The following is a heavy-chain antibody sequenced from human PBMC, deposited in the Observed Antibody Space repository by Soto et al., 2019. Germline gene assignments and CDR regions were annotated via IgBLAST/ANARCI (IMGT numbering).Heavy chain of an antibody. CDR1: GFTFTRSA. V-gene: IGHV1-58*01. CDR2: IAVGSGNT. J-gene: IGHJ6*02. D-gene: IGHD3-3*01. Sequence: SVKVSCKTSGFTFTRSAVQWVRQARGQRLEWIGWIAVGSGNTNYAQKFQERVTITRDMSTSTAYMELSSLRSEDTAIYYCATESTALQFFQGAHYYYYGMDVWGPGTTVTVSS. CDR3: ATESTALQFFQGAHYYYYGMDV.